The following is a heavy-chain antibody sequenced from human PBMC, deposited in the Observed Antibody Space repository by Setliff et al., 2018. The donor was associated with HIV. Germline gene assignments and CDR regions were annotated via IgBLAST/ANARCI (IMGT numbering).Heavy chain of an antibody. CDR1: GYTFTTYG. CDR3: ASEGITMVRGAIIRSASDI. CDR2: ISVYNGNT. J-gene: IGHJ3*02. D-gene: IGHD3-10*01. Sequence: ASVKVSCKASGYTFTTYGISWVRQAPGQGLEWMGWISVYNGNTHYGQKFQGRVIVTAETSTSTAYMELTSLRSDDTAVYYCASEGITMVRGAIIRSASDIWGQGTMVTVSS. V-gene: IGHV1-18*01.